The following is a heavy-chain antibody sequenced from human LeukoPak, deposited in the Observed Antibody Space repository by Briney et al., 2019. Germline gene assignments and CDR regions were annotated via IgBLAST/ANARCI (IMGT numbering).Heavy chain of an antibody. CDR3: ARVAYGNAFDI. D-gene: IGHD4-17*01. J-gene: IGHJ3*02. Sequence: GGSLRLSCAASGFTFSNYWMHWVRQAPGKGLVWVSRIKIDGSSTSYADSMKGRFTISRDNAMNTLHLQMNSLRAEDTAVYYCARVAYGNAFDIWGQGTMVTVSS. V-gene: IGHV3-74*01. CDR1: GFTFSNYW. CDR2: IKIDGSST.